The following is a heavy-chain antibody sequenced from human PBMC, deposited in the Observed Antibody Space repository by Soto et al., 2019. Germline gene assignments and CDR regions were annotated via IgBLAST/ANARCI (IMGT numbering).Heavy chain of an antibody. CDR1: GFTFGGSA. CDR3: TRQTVAVQWLVVSTDYNFNT. J-gene: IGHJ5*02. Sequence: GGSLRLSCAASGFTFGGSAMHWVRQASGKGLEWVGHIRSKTNSYATAYAESVKGRFTISRDDSMNTAYLHMNSMKTEDTAVYFCTRQTVAVQWLVVSTDYNFNTWAEGTLVTFSS. V-gene: IGHV3-73*01. CDR2: IRSKTNSYAT. D-gene: IGHD6-19*01.